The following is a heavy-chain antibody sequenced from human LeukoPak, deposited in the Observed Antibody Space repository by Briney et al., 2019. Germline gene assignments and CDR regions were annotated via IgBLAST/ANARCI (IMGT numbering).Heavy chain of an antibody. V-gene: IGHV4-61*01. D-gene: IGHD3-10*01. CDR3: AREASLVRGIFITRYGLDV. J-gene: IGHJ6*04. Sequence: SETLSLTCTVSGGSVSSGTYYWTWIRQPPGKGLEWIAYISYNKNTNYNPSLKSRLTISLDTSSNQFSLRLSSVTAADTAVYYCAREASLVRGIFITRYGLDVWGKGTTVTVSS. CDR2: ISYNKNT. CDR1: GGSVSSGTYY.